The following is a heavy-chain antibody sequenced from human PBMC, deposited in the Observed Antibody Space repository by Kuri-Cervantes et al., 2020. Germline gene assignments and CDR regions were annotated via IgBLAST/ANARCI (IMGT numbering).Heavy chain of an antibody. CDR3: AKEKVADYYFDY. CDR1: GFTFSSYA. CDR2: ISGSGGST. V-gene: IGHV3-23*01. Sequence: GESLKISCAASGFTFSSYAMSWVRQAPGKGLEWVSAISGSGGSTYYADSVKGRFTISRDNSKNTLYLQMNSLRAEDTAVYYCAKEKVADYYFDYWGQGTPVTVSS. D-gene: IGHD2-21*02. J-gene: IGHJ4*02.